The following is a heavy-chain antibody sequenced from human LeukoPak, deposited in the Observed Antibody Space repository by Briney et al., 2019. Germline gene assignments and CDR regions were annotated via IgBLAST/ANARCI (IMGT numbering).Heavy chain of an antibody. V-gene: IGHV3-30*03. CDR1: GFTFTSYG. Sequence: GGSLRLSCAASGFTFTSYGMHWVRQAPGKGLEWVAVVSYDGTSIYYADSVKGRFTISRDNSKNTLYLQMNSLIREDTAVYYCARIDYYDSSGYRHYHFDYWGQGTLVTVSS. D-gene: IGHD3-22*01. CDR3: ARIDYYDSSGYRHYHFDY. J-gene: IGHJ4*02. CDR2: VSYDGTSI.